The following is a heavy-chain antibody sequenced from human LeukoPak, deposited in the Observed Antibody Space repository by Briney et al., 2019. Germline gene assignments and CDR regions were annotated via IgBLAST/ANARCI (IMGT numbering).Heavy chain of an antibody. CDR1: GFTVSSNY. D-gene: IGHD3-10*01. CDR2: IYSGGST. Sequence: GGSLRLSCAASGFTVSSNYMSWVRQAPGKGLEWVSVIYSGGSTYYADSVKGRFTISRDNSKNTLYLQMNSLRAGDTAVYYCARESGNYYGSGSYYVWGQGTLVTVSS. CDR3: ARESGNYYGSGSYYV. J-gene: IGHJ4*02. V-gene: IGHV3-53*01.